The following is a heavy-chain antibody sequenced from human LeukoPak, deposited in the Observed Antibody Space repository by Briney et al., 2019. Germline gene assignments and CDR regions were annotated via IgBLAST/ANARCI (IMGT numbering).Heavy chain of an antibody. CDR3: TRHWSEFYNYGMGV. CDR1: GGSIVSSTNY. D-gene: IGHD3-3*01. V-gene: IGHV4-39*01. CDR2: IFYSGNT. Sequence: SETLSLTYTVFGGSIVSSTNYWAWVRQPPGKGLEWIGSIFYSGNTHYNPSLKSRVTMSVDTSKNEFSLKLTSVTAADTAVYYCTRHWSEFYNYGMGVWGHGTTVTVSS. J-gene: IGHJ6*02.